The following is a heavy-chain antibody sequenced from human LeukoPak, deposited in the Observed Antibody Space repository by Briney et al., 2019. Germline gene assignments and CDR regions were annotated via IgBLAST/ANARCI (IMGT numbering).Heavy chain of an antibody. D-gene: IGHD6-13*01. CDR3: ARGVGAAAGLPPFDY. Sequence: SETLSLTCSVSGGSISSYLWSWIRQPPGKGLESIGCIFNSGSTNYNPSLKSRVTISVDKSKNQFSLELTSVTAADTAVYYCARGVGAAAGLPPFDYWGQGTLVTVSS. CDR2: IFNSGST. J-gene: IGHJ4*02. V-gene: IGHV4-59*08. CDR1: GGSISSYL.